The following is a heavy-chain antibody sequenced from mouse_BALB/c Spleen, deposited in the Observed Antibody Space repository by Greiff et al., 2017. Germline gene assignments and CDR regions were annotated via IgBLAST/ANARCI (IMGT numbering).Heavy chain of an antibody. V-gene: IGHV1S137*01. CDR1: GYTFTDYA. CDR3: ARYGSSSLYYYAMDY. J-gene: IGHJ4*01. CDR2: ISTYYGDA. D-gene: IGHD1-1*01. Sequence: VQLQQSGAELVRPGVSVKISCKGSGYTFTDYAMHWVKQSHAKSLEWIGVISTYYGDASYNQKFKGKATMTVDKSSSTAYMELARLTSEDSAIYYCARYGSSSLYYYAMDYWGQGTSVTVSS.